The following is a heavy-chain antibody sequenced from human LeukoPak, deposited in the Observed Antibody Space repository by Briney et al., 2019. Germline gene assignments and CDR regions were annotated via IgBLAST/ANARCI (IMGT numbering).Heavy chain of an antibody. D-gene: IGHD2-8*01. Sequence: ASVKLSCKASGYTFSVYYMHWVRQAPGQGPGGMGLFSANSGATNYAKSLEGRVTMTRETSITTVYMALSTLTSDDTAVYNCAILRGRLDYWYQGTLITVSA. CDR1: GYTFSVYY. CDR3: AILRGRLDY. CDR2: FSANSGAT. J-gene: IGHJ4*02. V-gene: IGHV1-2*02.